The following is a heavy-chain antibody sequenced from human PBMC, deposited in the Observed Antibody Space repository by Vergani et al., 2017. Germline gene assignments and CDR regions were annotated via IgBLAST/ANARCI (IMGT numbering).Heavy chain of an antibody. CDR2: IRPYTGHT. V-gene: IGHV1-18*01. CDR3: ARVAPSNSEVTPTAFDV. CDR1: SHTFQTYG. D-gene: IGHD1-1*01. Sequence: QVQLVQSGAELKKPGASVSVSCKGSSHTFQTYGISWVRQAPGKGLEWMAWIRPYTGHTIYAQKFQGRVTMTADTSTNTAYMELRCLRSDDTAVYFCARVAPSNSEVTPTAFDVWGQGTMVTVSS. J-gene: IGHJ3*01.